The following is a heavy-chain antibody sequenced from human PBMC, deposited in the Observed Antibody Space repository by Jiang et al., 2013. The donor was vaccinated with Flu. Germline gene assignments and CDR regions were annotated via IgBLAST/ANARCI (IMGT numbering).Heavy chain of an antibody. D-gene: IGHD6-13*01. CDR3: ATGIAAAGSFDY. CDR2: INPNSGGT. Sequence: KASGYTFTGYYMHWVRQAPGQGLEWMGRINPNSGGTNYAQKFQGRVTMTRDTSISTAYMELSRLRSDDTAVYYCATGIAAAGSFDYWGQGTLVTVSS. CDR1: GYTFTGYY. J-gene: IGHJ4*02. V-gene: IGHV1-2*06.